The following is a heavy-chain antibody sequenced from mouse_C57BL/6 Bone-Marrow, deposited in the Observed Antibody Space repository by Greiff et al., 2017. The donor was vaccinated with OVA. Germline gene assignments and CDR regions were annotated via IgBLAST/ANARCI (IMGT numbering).Heavy chain of an antibody. J-gene: IGHJ4*01. V-gene: IGHV1-81*01. CDR1: GYTFTSYG. CDR2: IYPRSGNT. CDR3: ARSRDSRGYAMDY. Sequence: QVQLQQSGAELARPGASVKLSCKASGYTFTSYGISWVKQRTGQGLEWIGEIYPRSGNTYYNEQFKGKATLTADKSSSTAYMELRSLTSEDSTVYFCARSRDSRGYAMDYWGQGTSVTVSS.